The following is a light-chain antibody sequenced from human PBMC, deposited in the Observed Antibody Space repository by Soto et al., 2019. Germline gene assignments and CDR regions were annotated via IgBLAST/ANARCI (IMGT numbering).Light chain of an antibody. CDR3: GSITRSSTSV. V-gene: IGLV2-14*01. J-gene: IGLJ7*02. CDR2: DVT. Sequence: QSALSQPASVSGSPGQSITISWTGTSSDVGGFEYVSWYQHQPGKAPKLIIYDVTKRPSGVSNRFSGSKSGNTASLTISGIQAEDEGDYYCGSITRSSTSVFGTGSQLTAL. CDR1: SSDVGGFEY.